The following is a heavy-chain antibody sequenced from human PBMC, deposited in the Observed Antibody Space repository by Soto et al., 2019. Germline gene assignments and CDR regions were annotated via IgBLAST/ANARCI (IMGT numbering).Heavy chain of an antibody. CDR3: ALSWYSYYFDL. Sequence: GGSLRLSCAASGFTFSSYDMHWVRQVPGRGLEWVEVIWYDGADKYYADSVKGRFTISRDNSKNTLYLQMNSLRAEDTAVYYCALSWYSYYFDLWGQGTLVTVSS. V-gene: IGHV3-33*08. J-gene: IGHJ4*02. CDR1: GFTFSSYD. CDR2: IWYDGADK. D-gene: IGHD1-1*01.